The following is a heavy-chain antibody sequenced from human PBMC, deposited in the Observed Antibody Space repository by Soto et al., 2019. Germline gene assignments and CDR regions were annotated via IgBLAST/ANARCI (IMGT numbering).Heavy chain of an antibody. D-gene: IGHD3-16*01. V-gene: IGHV1-18*01. CDR3: ARVGENFDF. Sequence: KLQGRVTMTTDTSTSTAYMELRSLRSDDTAVYYCARVGENFDFWGPGTLVTVSS. J-gene: IGHJ4*02.